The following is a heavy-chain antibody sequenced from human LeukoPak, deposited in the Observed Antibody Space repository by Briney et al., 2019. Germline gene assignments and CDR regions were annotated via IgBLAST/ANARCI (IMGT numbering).Heavy chain of an antibody. Sequence: GTSLRLSCAASGFTFSSYGMHWVRQAPGKGLEWLAVIWYDGSDKYYADSVKGRLTISRDNSEKTLFLQMNSLRAEDTAVYYCARAGDAFDIWGQGTMVTVSS. D-gene: IGHD3-10*01. CDR2: IWYDGSDK. CDR1: GFTFSSYG. J-gene: IGHJ3*02. CDR3: ARAGDAFDI. V-gene: IGHV3-33*01.